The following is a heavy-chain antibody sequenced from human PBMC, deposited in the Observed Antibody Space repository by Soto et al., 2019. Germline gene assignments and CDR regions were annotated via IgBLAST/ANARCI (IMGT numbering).Heavy chain of an antibody. Sequence: PGGSLRLSCAGSGFTFSDYYMSWIRRAPGQGLEWVSYMSSSGVTVFYADSVKGRFTISRDNAKNSLYLQMYSLRAEDSAVYYCAREASSGWSGGDDAFDIWGQGTMVTVSS. J-gene: IGHJ3*02. D-gene: IGHD6-19*01. CDR3: AREASSGWSGGDDAFDI. CDR2: MSSSGVTV. V-gene: IGHV3-11*01. CDR1: GFTFSDYY.